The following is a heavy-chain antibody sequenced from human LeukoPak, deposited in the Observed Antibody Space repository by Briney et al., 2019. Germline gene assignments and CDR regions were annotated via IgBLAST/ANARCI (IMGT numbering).Heavy chain of an antibody. J-gene: IGHJ4*02. V-gene: IGHV1-18*01. CDR3: ARDLDPTTVVTPVSS. CDR1: GYTFTSYG. Sequence: ASVKVSCKASGYTFTSYGISWVRQAPGQGLEWMGWISAYNGNTNYAQKLQGRVTMTTDTSTSTAYMELRSLRSDDTAVYYRARDLDPTTVVTPVSSWGQGTLVTVSS. CDR2: ISAYNGNT. D-gene: IGHD4-23*01.